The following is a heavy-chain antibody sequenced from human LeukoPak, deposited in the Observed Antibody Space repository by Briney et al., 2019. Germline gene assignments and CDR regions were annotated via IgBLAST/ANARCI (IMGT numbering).Heavy chain of an antibody. CDR3: TTLYSGPMDY. J-gene: IGHJ4*02. Sequence: GRSLRLSCAASGFSFNTYWMYWVRHVPEKGLVWVSRIKYDGSSTSYADSVKGRFTISRDNAKNTLYLQMNNLRAEDTAVYYCTTLYSGPMDYWGQGTLVTVSS. V-gene: IGHV3-74*01. D-gene: IGHD3-10*02. CDR1: GFSFNTYW. CDR2: IKYDGSST.